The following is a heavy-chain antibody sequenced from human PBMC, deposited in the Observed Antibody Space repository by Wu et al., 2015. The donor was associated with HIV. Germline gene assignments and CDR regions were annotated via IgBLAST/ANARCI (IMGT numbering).Heavy chain of an antibody. Sequence: QVHLVQSGAEVKKPGSSVKVSCKASGGIFTKYDINWVRQAPGKGLEWMGGTTPMFGSTNYAQKFQGRVTITSDVYTSTVYLELSSLRSEDTAIYYCARELEDPTIIVRAGFDPWGQGTLVTVSS. V-gene: IGHV1-69*05. D-gene: IGHD3-22*01. CDR2: TTPMFGST. CDR3: ARELEDPTIIVRAGFDP. CDR1: GGIFTKYD. J-gene: IGHJ5*02.